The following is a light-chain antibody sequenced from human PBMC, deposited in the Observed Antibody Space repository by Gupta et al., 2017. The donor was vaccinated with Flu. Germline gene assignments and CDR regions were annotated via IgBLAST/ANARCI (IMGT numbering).Light chain of an antibody. CDR2: GAS. V-gene: IGKV3-20*01. J-gene: IGKJ1*01. CDR3: QQYGSSPQT. CDR1: QSVSSSY. Sequence: DIVLTQSPGTPSLSPGGRATLSCRASQSVSSSYLAWYQQKPGQAPRLLIYGASSRATGVPDRFSGSGSGTDFTLTISRLEPEDFAVYYCQQYGSSPQTFGQGTKVEIK.